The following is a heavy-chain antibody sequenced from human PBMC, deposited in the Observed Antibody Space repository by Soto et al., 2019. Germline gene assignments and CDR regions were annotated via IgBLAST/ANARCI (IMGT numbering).Heavy chain of an antibody. CDR3: ARNRDYAFDY. D-gene: IGHD4-17*01. CDR2: IKQDGSDK. Sequence: GGSLRLSCAASGFTFSNYWMSWVRQAPGRGLEWVAIIKQDGSDKYYVDSVKGRFTISRDNAKNSLYLQMNSLRTEDAAVYYCARNRDYAFDYWGRGTLVTVSS. J-gene: IGHJ4*02. CDR1: GFTFSNYW. V-gene: IGHV3-7*01.